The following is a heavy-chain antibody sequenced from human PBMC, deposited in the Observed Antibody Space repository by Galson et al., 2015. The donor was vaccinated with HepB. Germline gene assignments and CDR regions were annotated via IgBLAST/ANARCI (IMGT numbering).Heavy chain of an antibody. J-gene: IGHJ4*02. V-gene: IGHV1-69*13. CDR3: ARASLGELWGQSIAY. D-gene: IGHD3-10*01. CDR1: GGTFSSYA. CDR2: IIPIFGTA. Sequence: SVKVSCKASGGTFSSYAISWVRQAPGQGLEWMGGIIPIFGTANYAQKFQGRVTITADESTSTAYMELSSLRSEDTAVYYCARASLGELWGQSIAYWGQGTLVTVSS.